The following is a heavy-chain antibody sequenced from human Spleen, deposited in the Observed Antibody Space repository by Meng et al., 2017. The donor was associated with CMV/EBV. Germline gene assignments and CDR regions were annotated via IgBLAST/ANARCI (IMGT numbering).Heavy chain of an antibody. J-gene: IGHJ4*02. V-gene: IGHV1-18*01. D-gene: IGHD2-2*02. CDR3: VRDCVTPSCYRDTRGGFDH. Sequence: ASVKVSCKASGYTFTSYGVSWVRQAPGQGLEWMGWISGYNGRVNYVQKLQGRVTVTTDTTTSTAYMELRSLRSDDTAVYYCVRDCVTPSCYRDTRGGFDHWGPGTLVTVSS. CDR1: GYTFTSYG. CDR2: ISGYNGRV.